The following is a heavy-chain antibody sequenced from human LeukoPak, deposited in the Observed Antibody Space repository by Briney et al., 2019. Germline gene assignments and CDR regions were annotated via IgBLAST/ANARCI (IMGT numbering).Heavy chain of an antibody. CDR3: ARGPAPGYFDY. CDR1: VFTFSSYA. Sequence: GRSLRLSCAASVFTFSSYAMHWVRQAPGKGLEWVAVISYDGSNKYYADSVKGRFTISRDNSKNTLYLQMNSLRAEDTAVYYCARGPAPGYFDYWGQGTLVTVSS. V-gene: IGHV3-30*04. CDR2: ISYDGSNK. D-gene: IGHD3-10*01. J-gene: IGHJ4*02.